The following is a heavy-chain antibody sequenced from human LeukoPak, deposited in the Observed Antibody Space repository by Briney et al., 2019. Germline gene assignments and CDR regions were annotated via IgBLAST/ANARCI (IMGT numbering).Heavy chain of an antibody. CDR3: ARDKEIAAAGIPFEY. CDR2: ISSSSSTT. Sequence: GGSLRLSCAASGFTFSSYSMNWVRQAPGKGLEWVSHISSSSSTTYYADPVKGRFTISRDNAKNSLYLQMNSLKAEDTAVYYCARDKEIAAAGIPFEYWGEGTLVTVSS. J-gene: IGHJ4*02. CDR1: GFTFSSYS. D-gene: IGHD6-13*01. V-gene: IGHV3-48*01.